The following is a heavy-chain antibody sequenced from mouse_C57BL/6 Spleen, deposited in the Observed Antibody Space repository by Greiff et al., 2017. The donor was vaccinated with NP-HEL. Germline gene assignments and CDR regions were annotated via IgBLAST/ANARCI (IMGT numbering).Heavy chain of an antibody. Sequence: VQLQQSGAELMKPGASVKLSCKATGYTFTGYWIEWVKQRPGHGLEWIGEILPGSGSTNYNEKFKSKATLTVDTSSSTAYMQLSSLTSEDSAVYYCARDYGSSYVLFAYWGQGTLVTVSA. D-gene: IGHD1-1*01. CDR2: ILPGSGST. J-gene: IGHJ3*01. CDR3: ARDYGSSYVLFAY. V-gene: IGHV1-9*01. CDR1: GYTFTGYW.